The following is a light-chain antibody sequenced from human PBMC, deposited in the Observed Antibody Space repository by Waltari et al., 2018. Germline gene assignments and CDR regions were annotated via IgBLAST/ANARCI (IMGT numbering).Light chain of an antibody. V-gene: IGLV6-57*03. CDR2: EDN. CDR1: SDSIASNY. CDR3: QSYDSDEGVV. J-gene: IGLJ2*01. Sequence: NSLLTQPHSVSESPGKTVTISCTRTSDSIASNYVQWYQQRPGSAPTTVIFEDNQRPSGFPDRFSASIATSSHSASLTISGLKTEDEALYYCQSYDSDEGVVFGGGTKLTVL.